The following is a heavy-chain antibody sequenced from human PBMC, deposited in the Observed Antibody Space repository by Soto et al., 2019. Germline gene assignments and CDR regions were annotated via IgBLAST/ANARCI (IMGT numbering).Heavy chain of an antibody. J-gene: IGHJ6*01. D-gene: IGHD2-15*01. Sequence: EGLLVESGGDLVQPGGSLRLSCAASGSIFEDHSMHWIRQVTGQGLEWVSGIAWDNSGLGYAESAKGRFTISRDNAKKTLYLQMTGLRPQDTAKYFCAQGTYDSLRGYYGFDVWGQGTSVIVSS. V-gene: IGHV3-9*01. CDR2: IAWDNSGL. CDR1: GSIFEDHS. CDR3: AQGTYDSLRGYYGFDV.